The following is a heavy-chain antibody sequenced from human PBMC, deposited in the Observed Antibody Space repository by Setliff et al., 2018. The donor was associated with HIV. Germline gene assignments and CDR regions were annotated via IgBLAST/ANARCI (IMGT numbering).Heavy chain of an antibody. CDR2: ISNSSHDI. CDR3: ARWSGRTGGF. J-gene: IGHJ4*02. D-gene: IGHD5-12*01. CDR1: GTDLNLGY. V-gene: IGHV3-11*03. Sequence: LRLSCAASGTDLNLGYMSWIRQAPGKGPEWVSYISNSSHDINYIDSVKGRFTISRDNAKSSLYLQMTNLRVDDTAVYYCARWSGRTGGFWGQGILVTVSS.